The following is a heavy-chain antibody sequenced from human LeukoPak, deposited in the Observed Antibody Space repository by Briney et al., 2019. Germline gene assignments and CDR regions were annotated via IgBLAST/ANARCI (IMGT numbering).Heavy chain of an antibody. V-gene: IGHV4-4*02. D-gene: IGHD3-10*01. J-gene: IGHJ5*02. CDR3: ARLILLRFGELEGGPNWFDP. Sequence: SETLSLTCAVSGGSISSSNWWSWVRQPPGKGLEWIGEIYHSGSTNYNPSLKSRVTISVDKSKNQFSLKLSSVTAADTAVYYCARLILLRFGELEGGPNWFDPWGQGTLVTVSS. CDR2: IYHSGST. CDR1: GGSISSSNW.